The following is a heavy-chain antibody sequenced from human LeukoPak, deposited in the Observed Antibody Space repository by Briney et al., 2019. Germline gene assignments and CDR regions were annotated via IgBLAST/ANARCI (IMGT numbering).Heavy chain of an antibody. Sequence: ASVKVSCTASGYTFTGYYMHWVRQAPGQGLEWMGWINPNSGGTNYAQKFQGRVTMTRDTSISTAYMELSRLRSDDTAVYYCARERYSGYDFYYWGQGTLVTVSS. CDR2: INPNSGGT. CDR1: GYTFTGYY. V-gene: IGHV1-2*02. CDR3: ARERYSGYDFYY. D-gene: IGHD5-12*01. J-gene: IGHJ4*02.